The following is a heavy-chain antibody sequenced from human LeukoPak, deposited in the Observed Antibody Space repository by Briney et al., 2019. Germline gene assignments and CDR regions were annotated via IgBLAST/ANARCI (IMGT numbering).Heavy chain of an antibody. D-gene: IGHD3-3*01. CDR1: GGTFSSYA. J-gene: IGHJ6*03. CDR3: AKNYDFWSGYYIPKRYYYYYMDV. V-gene: IGHV1-69*06. Sequence: SVKVSCKASGGTFSSYAISWVRQAPGQGLEWMGGIIPIFGTANYAQKFQGRVTITADKSTSTAYMELSSLRSEDTAVYYCAKNYDFWSGYYIPKRYYYYYMDVWGKGTTVTVSS. CDR2: IIPIFGTA.